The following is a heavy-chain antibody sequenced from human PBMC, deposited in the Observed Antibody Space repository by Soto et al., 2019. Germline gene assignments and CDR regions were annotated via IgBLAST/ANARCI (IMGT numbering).Heavy chain of an antibody. Sequence: TLSLTCTVSGGSISSGGYYWSWIRQHPGKGLEWIGYIYYSGSTYYNPSLKSRVTISVDTSKNQFSLKLSSVTAADTAVYYCARDRRVSSSWYNWFDPWGQGTLVTVSS. J-gene: IGHJ5*02. CDR2: IYYSGST. D-gene: IGHD6-13*01. CDR1: GGSISSGGYY. CDR3: ARDRRVSSSWYNWFDP. V-gene: IGHV4-31*03.